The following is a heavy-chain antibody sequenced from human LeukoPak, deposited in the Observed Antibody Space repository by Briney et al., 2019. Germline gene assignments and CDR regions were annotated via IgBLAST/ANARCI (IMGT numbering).Heavy chain of an antibody. V-gene: IGHV4-59*08. D-gene: IGHD2-8*01. CDR3: ARRVLMSSTGVPDTWLDP. CDR1: GGSISNYY. J-gene: IGHJ5*02. Sequence: PSETLSLTCTVSGGSISNYYWNWIRQPPGKGLEWIGYIYYRGSTNYNPSLKSRVTISVDTSKNQFSLNLGSVTAADTAIYYCARRVLMSSTGVPDTWLDPWGQGTLVTVSS. CDR2: IYYRGST.